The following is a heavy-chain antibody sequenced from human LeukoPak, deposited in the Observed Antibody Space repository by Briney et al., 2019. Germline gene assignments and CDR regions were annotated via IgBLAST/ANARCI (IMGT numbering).Heavy chain of an antibody. D-gene: IGHD6-6*01. Sequence: ASVKVSCKASGYTFTXXXXSWVRQAPGQXLXXXXXXXXYNGNTNYAQKLQGRVTMTTDTSTSTAYMELRSLRSDDTAVYYCASSSWGVLVYYYGMDVWGQGTTVTVSS. V-gene: IGHV1-18*01. CDR2: XXXYNGNT. CDR3: ASSSWGVLVYYYGMDV. J-gene: IGHJ6*02. CDR1: GYTFTXXX.